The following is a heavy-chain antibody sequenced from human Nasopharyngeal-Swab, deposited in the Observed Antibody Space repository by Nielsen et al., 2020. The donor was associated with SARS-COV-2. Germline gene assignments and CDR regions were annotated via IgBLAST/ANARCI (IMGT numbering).Heavy chain of an antibody. D-gene: IGHD4-23*01. CDR3: ARDLGGFGGY. J-gene: IGHJ4*02. CDR2: INTDGRRT. V-gene: IGHV3-74*01. Sequence: SCAASGFSFSTFWMHWVRQVPGEGLVWVLRINTDGRRTNYAESVKGRFTISRDNVKNMLYLQMNNLRPEDTAVYYCARDLGGFGGYWGQGTLATVSS. CDR1: GFSFSTFW.